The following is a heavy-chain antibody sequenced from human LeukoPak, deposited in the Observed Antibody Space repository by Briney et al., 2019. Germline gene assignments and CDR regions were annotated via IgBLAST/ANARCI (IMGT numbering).Heavy chain of an antibody. V-gene: IGHV3-23*01. CDR2: ISGSGGST. CDR1: GFTFSSYA. Sequence: HSGGSLRLSCAASGFTFSSYAMSWVRQAPGKGLEWVSAISGSGGSTYYADSVKGRFTISRDNSENTLYLQMNSLRAEDAAVYYCAKVPQLLEGYWGQGTLVTVSS. J-gene: IGHJ4*02. D-gene: IGHD2-2*01. CDR3: AKVPQLLEGY.